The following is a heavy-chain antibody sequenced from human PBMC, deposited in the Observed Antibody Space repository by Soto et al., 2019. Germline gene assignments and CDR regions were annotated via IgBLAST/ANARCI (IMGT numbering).Heavy chain of an antibody. CDR3: AYNRWGLLIY. J-gene: IGHJ4*02. CDR1: GFSLSTSGMR. CDR2: IDWDDDK. Sequence: SCPTLVNPTQTLTLTCTFSGFSLSTSGMRVSWIRQPPGKALEWLARIDWDDDKFYSTSLKTRLTISKDNSKNQVVLTMTNMDPVDTATYYCAYNRWGLLIYWGQGTMVTVSA. V-gene: IGHV2-70*04. D-gene: IGHD2-21*02.